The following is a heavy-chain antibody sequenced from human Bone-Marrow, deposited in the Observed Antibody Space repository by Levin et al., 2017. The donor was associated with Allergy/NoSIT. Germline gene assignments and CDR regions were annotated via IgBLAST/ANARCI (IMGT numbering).Heavy chain of an antibody. CDR2: ISYDGSNK. CDR3: ANQYSGSYFPFDY. J-gene: IGHJ4*02. CDR1: GFTFSSYA. V-gene: IGHV3-30-3*01. Sequence: GGSLRLSCAASGFTFSSYAMHWVRQAPGKGLEWVAVISYDGSNKYYADSVKGRFTISRDNSKNTLYLQMNSLRAEDTAVYYCANQYSGSYFPFDYWGQGTLVTVSS. D-gene: IGHD1-26*01.